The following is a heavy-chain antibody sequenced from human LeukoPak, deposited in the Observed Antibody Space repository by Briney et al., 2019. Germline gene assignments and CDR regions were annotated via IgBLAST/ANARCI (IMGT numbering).Heavy chain of an antibody. V-gene: IGHV3-30-3*01. Sequence: GTSLRLSCAASGFTFSNYAMHWVRQAPGKGLEWVAVISYDGTNKFYADSVKGRFTISRDNSHNTLYLQMNSLRTEDTAAYYCARAARFLESTGAHAFDLWGQGTMVTVSS. CDR1: GFTFSNYA. CDR3: ARAARFLESTGAHAFDL. CDR2: ISYDGTNK. J-gene: IGHJ3*01. D-gene: IGHD2-8*02.